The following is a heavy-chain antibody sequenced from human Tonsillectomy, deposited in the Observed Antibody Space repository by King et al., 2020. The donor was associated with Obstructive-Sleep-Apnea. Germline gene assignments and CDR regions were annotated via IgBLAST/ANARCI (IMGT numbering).Heavy chain of an antibody. Sequence: QLQLQESGPGLVKPSETLSLTCTVSGGSISSSSYYWGWIRQPPGKGLEWIGNIYYSGSTYYNPSLKSRVTISLDTSKNQFSLKLNSVTAADTAVYYCASLYYDFWSGYYESAFDIWGQGTMVTVSS. V-gene: IGHV4-39*07. CDR1: GGSISSSSYY. CDR2: IYYSGST. D-gene: IGHD3-3*01. CDR3: ASLYYDFWSGYYESAFDI. J-gene: IGHJ3*02.